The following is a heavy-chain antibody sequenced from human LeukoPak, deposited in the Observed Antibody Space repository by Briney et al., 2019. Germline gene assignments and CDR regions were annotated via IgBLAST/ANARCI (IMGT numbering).Heavy chain of an antibody. CDR2: ISSSSSYI. Sequence: GGSLRLSCAASGFTFSSYSMNWVRQAPGKGLEWVSSISSSSSYIYYADSVKGRFTISRDNAKNSQYLQMNSLRAEDTAVYYCARRAGDYSHPYDYWGRGTLVTVSS. J-gene: IGHJ4*02. CDR3: ARRAGDYSHPYDY. V-gene: IGHV3-21*01. D-gene: IGHD3-22*01. CDR1: GFTFSSYS.